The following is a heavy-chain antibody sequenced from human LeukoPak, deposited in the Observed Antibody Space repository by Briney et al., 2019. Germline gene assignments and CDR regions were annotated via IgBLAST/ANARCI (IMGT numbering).Heavy chain of an antibody. CDR3: VKESGFMVAPNSAFDI. CDR2: IKSEADGGTA. J-gene: IGHJ3*02. D-gene: IGHD4/OR15-4a*01. Sequence: GESLRLSCAASGFTFSHAWMSWVRQAPGKGLEWVGQIKSEADGGTADYADSVKGRFTISRDNSMNTLYLQMSSLRAEDTAVYYCVKESGFMVAPNSAFDIWGQGTMVTVSS. CDR1: GFTFSHAW. V-gene: IGHV3-15*05.